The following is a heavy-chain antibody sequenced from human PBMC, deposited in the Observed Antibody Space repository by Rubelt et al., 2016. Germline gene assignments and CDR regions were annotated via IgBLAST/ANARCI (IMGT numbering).Heavy chain of an antibody. J-gene: IGHJ4*02. CDR1: GGSFSGYY. CDR3: ARASWFGAFY. Sequence: QVQLQQWGAGLLKPSETLSLTCAVYGGSFSGYYWSWIRQPPGKGLEWIGEINHSGSTNSIPSLKSRVTISVDTSKNQFSLKLSSVTAADTAVYYCARASWFGAFYWGQGTLVTVSS. V-gene: IGHV4-34*01. D-gene: IGHD3-10*01. CDR2: INHSGST.